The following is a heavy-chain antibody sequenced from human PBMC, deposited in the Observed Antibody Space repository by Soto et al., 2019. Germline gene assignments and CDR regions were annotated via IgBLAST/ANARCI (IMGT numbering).Heavy chain of an antibody. V-gene: IGHV3-15*01. CDR2: VKSKTDGGTI. D-gene: IGHD3-10*01. CDR3: TTRGPTWTSDY. J-gene: IGHJ4*02. Sequence: EVQLVESGGGLVEPGGSLRLSCAASGFMFSNAYMTWVRQTPGKGLEWVGRVKSKTDGGTIDYAAPVKGRFTISGDDSNNTLYLQMNSLKTEDTAVYYCTTRGPTWTSDYWGQGTLVTVSS. CDR1: GFMFSNAY.